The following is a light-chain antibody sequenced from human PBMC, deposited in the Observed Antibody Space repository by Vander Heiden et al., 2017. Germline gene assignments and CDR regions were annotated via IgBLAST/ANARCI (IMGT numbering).Light chain of an antibody. CDR2: AAS. CDR1: QGISSS. J-gene: IGKJ3*01. CDR3: PPIGTYPWT. V-gene: IGKV1-13*02. Sequence: FQFTQSPSSLSASIGDRVTITCRASQGISSSLAWYQQKPGKVAKRLILAASRLQSGVPSRCSGSGAGTDIKLTISSLQPGDFSTYYRPPIGTYPWTFGPGTKVDIK.